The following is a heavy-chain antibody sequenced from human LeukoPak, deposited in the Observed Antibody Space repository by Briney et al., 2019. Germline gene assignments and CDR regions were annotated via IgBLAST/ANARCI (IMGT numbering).Heavy chain of an antibody. V-gene: IGHV1-2*02. Sequence: ASVKVSCKTSGYAFTGYYIKWVRQAPGQGLEWMGYINPTSGGTNYAQEFQGRVTMTRDTSISTAYMELSRLTSDDTAVYYCARGEMITFGGVIVISTFDIWGQGTMVTVSS. CDR2: INPTSGGT. D-gene: IGHD3-16*02. CDR3: ARGEMITFGGVIVISTFDI. J-gene: IGHJ3*02. CDR1: GYAFTGYY.